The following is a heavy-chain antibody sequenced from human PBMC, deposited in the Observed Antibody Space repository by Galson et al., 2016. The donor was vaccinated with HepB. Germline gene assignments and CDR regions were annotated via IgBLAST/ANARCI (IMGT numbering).Heavy chain of an antibody. J-gene: IGHJ5*02. CDR3: AKERGWYGGPNYGS. CDR2: ISGAGGTT. Sequence: SLRLSCASSGFTFRYYAMTWVRRAPGKGLEWVSDISGAGGTTHYADSVKGRFTISRDNSRDTLYLQMDRLRAADPAVYYCAKERGWYGGPNYGSWGQGTLVTVSS. D-gene: IGHD2-15*01. V-gene: IGHV3-23*01. CDR1: GFTFRYYA.